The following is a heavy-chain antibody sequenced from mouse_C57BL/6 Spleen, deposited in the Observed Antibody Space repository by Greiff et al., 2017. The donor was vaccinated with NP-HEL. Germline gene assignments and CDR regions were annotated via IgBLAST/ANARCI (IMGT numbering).Heavy chain of an antibody. CDR3: ARGIYYGNYEFAY. CDR2: ISSGSSTI. CDR1: GFTFSDYG. J-gene: IGHJ3*01. D-gene: IGHD2-1*01. V-gene: IGHV5-17*01. Sequence: EVQLVESGGGLVKPGGSLKLSCAASGFTFSDYGMHWVRQAPEKGLEWVAYISSGSSTIYYADTVKGRFTISRDNAKNTLFLQMTSLRSEDTAMYYCARGIYYGNYEFAYWGQGTLVTVSA.